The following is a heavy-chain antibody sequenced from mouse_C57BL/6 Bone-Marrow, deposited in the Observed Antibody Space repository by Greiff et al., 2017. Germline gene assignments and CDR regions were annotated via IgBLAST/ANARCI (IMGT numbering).Heavy chain of an antibody. CDR1: GYTFTDYN. J-gene: IGHJ2*01. Sequence: DVKLQESGPELVKPGASVKMSCKASGYTFTDYNMHWVKQSHGKSLEWIGYINPNNGGTSYNQKFKGKATLTVNKSSSTAYMELRSLTSEDSAVYYCARKGLGRLDYWGQGTTLTVSS. CDR2: INPNNGGT. V-gene: IGHV1-22*01. D-gene: IGHD4-1*01. CDR3: ARKGLGRLDY.